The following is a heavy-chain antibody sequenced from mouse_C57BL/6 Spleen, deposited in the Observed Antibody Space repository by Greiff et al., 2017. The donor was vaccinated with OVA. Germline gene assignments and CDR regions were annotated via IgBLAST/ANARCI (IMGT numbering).Heavy chain of an antibody. V-gene: IGHV1-9*01. CDR2: ILPGSGST. D-gene: IGHD2-4*01. J-gene: IGHJ3*01. Sequence: QVQLQQSGAELMKPGASVKLSCKATGYKFTGYWIAWVKQRPGHGLEWIGAILPGSGSTNYHEKFKGKATFTADTSSNTAYMQISSLTTEDSACYYCARFFDYDGFAYWGQGTLVTVSA. CDR3: ARFFDYDGFAY. CDR1: GYKFTGYW.